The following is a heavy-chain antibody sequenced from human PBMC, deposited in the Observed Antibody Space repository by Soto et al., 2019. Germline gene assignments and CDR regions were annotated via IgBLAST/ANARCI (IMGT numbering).Heavy chain of an antibody. Sequence: EVQLMESGGGLVQPGGSLRLSCAASGFTFSSYAMSWVRQAPGKGLEWVSVITGSGSTTYYADSVKGRFTISRDNSKNTRDLQMNSRRAEDTAVYYCARRGGALGYWGQGTLVTVSS. CDR2: ITGSGSTT. V-gene: IGHV3-23*01. CDR1: GFTFSSYA. J-gene: IGHJ4*02. D-gene: IGHD3-16*01. CDR3: ARRGGALGY.